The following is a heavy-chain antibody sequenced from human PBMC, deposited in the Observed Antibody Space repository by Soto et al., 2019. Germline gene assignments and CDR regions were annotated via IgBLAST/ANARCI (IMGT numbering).Heavy chain of an antibody. CDR3: ARGEIVVVPAAILNYYYYYGMDV. CDR1: GGSISSYY. Sequence: SETLSLTCTVSGGSISSYYWSWIRQPAGKGLEWIGRIYTSGSTNYNPSLQSRVTMSVSTSKNQFSLKLSSVTAADAAVYYRARGEIVVVPAAILNYYYYYGMDVWGQGTTVTVSS. CDR2: IYTSGST. V-gene: IGHV4-4*07. J-gene: IGHJ6*02. D-gene: IGHD2-2*01.